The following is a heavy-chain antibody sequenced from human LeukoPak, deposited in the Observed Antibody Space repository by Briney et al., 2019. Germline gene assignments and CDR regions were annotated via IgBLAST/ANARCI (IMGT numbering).Heavy chain of an antibody. CDR2: IPYDGSNK. J-gene: IGHJ4*02. V-gene: IGHV3-30*02. Sequence: PGGSLRLSCAVSGFTLSPYVMPWVRQAPGKGLEGVSFIPYDGSNKYYADSVKGRFTISRDNSRNTLYLQMNSLRAEDTAVYYCARGYGYGSPYFDYWGQGTLVTVSS. CDR3: ARGYGYGSPYFDY. D-gene: IGHD5-18*01. CDR1: GFTLSPYV.